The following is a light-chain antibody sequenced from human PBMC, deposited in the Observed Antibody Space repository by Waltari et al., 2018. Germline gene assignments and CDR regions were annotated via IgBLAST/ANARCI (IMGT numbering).Light chain of an antibody. Sequence: QSALTQPRPLSGSPGQSATIPCTETSSDVGGYNYVSWYQQHPGKAPKLMIYDVSKRPSGVPDRFSGSKSGNTASLTISGLQAEDEADYYCCSYAGSVVFGGGTKLTVL. V-gene: IGLV2-11*01. J-gene: IGLJ2*01. CDR1: SSDVGGYNY. CDR3: CSYAGSVV. CDR2: DVS.